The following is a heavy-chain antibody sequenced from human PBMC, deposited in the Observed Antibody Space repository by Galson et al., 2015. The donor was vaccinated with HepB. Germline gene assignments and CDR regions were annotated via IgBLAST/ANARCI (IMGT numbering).Heavy chain of an antibody. J-gene: IGHJ4*02. Sequence: SLRLSCAASGFTFTSYAMNWVRQAPGKGLEWVSGISGTGGSVYYAGSVKGRFTISRDNSKNTLYLQMSILRAKDTAIYYCAKDLAFSSPGSLGYWGQGTLVTVSS. V-gene: IGHV3-23*01. CDR3: AKDLAFSSPGSLGY. CDR1: GFTFTSYA. D-gene: IGHD1-26*01. CDR2: ISGTGGSV.